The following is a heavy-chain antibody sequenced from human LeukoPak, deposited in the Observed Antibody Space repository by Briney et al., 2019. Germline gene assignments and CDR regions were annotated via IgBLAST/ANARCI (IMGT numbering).Heavy chain of an antibody. J-gene: IGHJ6*02. V-gene: IGHV3-23*01. CDR2: IGGSGGDT. D-gene: IGHD3/OR15-3a*01. CDR3: VPLGGLGYYQYGMDV. CDR1: GFTFRNYA. Sequence: GGSLRLSCSVSGFTFRNYAMHWVRQAPGKGLEWVSGIGGSGGDTFYADSVRGRFTVSRDNSKNTLFLQIDSLRTEDTAVYYCVPLGGLGYYQYGMDVWGRGTTVTVSS.